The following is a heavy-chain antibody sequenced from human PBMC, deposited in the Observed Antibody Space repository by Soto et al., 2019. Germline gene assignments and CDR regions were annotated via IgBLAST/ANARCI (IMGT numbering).Heavy chain of an antibody. Sequence: QVQLVQSGAEVKKPGASVKVSCKTPGYIITRYNIHWVRQAPGQRFEWMAWINVGSGNTRYSQKFQGRLTLTRDTPGNTAYLEPNSLISEDTAVYYCATQQVYDACLVSWGQGTLVTVSS. D-gene: IGHD3-22*01. V-gene: IGHV1-3*01. CDR2: INVGSGNT. J-gene: IGHJ4*02. CDR1: GYIITRYN. CDR3: ATQQVYDACLVS.